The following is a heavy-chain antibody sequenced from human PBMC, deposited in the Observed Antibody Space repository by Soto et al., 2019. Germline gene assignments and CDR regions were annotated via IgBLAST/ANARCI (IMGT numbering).Heavy chain of an antibody. CDR3: ARELSPMNWNDVGLDY. Sequence: GSLRLSCAASGFTFSTYWMHWVRQAPGKGLVWVSRINSDGSSTSYADSVKGRFTISRDNAKNTLYLQMNSLRAEDTAVYYCARELSPMNWNDVGLDYWGQGTLVTVSS. CDR1: GFTFSTYW. D-gene: IGHD1-1*01. V-gene: IGHV3-74*01. J-gene: IGHJ4*02. CDR2: INSDGSST.